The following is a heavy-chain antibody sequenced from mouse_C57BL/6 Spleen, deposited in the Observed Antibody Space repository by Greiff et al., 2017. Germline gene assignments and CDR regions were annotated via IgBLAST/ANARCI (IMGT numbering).Heavy chain of an antibody. D-gene: IGHD2-3*01. CDR1: GYTFTSYW. Sequence: QVHVKQPGAELVQPGASVTMSCKASGYTFTSYWITWVKQRPGQGLEWIGDIYPGRGSTNYNAKFTSKATLTVDTSSSTAYMQLSSLTSEDSAVYYCARRAYDGYLYYFDYWGQGTTLTVSS. J-gene: IGHJ2*01. CDR3: ARRAYDGYLYYFDY. CDR2: IYPGRGST. V-gene: IGHV1-55*01.